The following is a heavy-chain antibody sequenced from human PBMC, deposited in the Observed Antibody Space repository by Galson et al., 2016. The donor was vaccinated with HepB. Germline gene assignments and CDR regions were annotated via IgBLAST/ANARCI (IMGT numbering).Heavy chain of an antibody. CDR1: GFTFTNHF. Sequence: SLRLSCAASGFTFTNHFMSWVRQVPGKGLEWLANINQDGSEKFYVDSVKGRFTISRDNAKNSLYLQMDSLRAEDTALYYCARASWPGFHHWGQGTLVTVSS. CDR3: ARASWPGFHH. V-gene: IGHV3-7*03. J-gene: IGHJ1*01. D-gene: IGHD2-2*01. CDR2: INQDGSEK.